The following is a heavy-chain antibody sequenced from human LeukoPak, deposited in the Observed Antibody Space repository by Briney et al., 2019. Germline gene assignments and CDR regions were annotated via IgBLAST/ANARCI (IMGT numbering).Heavy chain of an antibody. V-gene: IGHV1-18*01. J-gene: IGHJ4*02. D-gene: IGHD1-26*01. CDR2: VSAYNGKT. Sequence: ASVTLSCKTSGYTFTTTYINWVRQAPGQGLEWMGWVSAYNGKTSYAQKFQGRVTMTIDTSTTTAYMDLTSLTFDDTAVYYCARGGTYYPCIDYWGQGTLVSVSS. CDR3: ARGGTYYPCIDY. CDR1: GYTFTTTY.